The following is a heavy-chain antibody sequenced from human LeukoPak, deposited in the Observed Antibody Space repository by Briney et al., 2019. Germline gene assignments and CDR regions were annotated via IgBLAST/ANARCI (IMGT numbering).Heavy chain of an antibody. D-gene: IGHD6-19*01. V-gene: IGHV3-23*01. CDR3: AKGFSSVWYYFDY. J-gene: IGHJ4*02. Sequence: PGGSLRLSCAASGFTVSSNYMTWVRQAPGKGLEWVAGISGSGGSTNYADSVKGRFTISRDNSKNTLYLQMNSLRAEDTAVYYCAKGFSSVWYYFDYWGQGTLVTVSS. CDR1: GFTVSSNY. CDR2: ISGSGGST.